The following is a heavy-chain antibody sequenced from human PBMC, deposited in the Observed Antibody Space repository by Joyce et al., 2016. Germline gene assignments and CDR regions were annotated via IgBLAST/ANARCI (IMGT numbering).Heavy chain of an antibody. CDR1: GYTFTNYG. J-gene: IGHJ3*02. D-gene: IGHD3-22*01. Sequence: VQLVQSGAEVKKPGASLKVSCKASGYTFTNYGITWVRQVPGQGLEWMGWISVYNGNTNYVQKLQGRVTMTTDTSTSTAYMELRSLRSDDTAVYYCATSLISMISPDAFDIWGQGTMVTVSS. V-gene: IGHV1-18*01. CDR3: ATSLISMISPDAFDI. CDR2: ISVYNGNT.